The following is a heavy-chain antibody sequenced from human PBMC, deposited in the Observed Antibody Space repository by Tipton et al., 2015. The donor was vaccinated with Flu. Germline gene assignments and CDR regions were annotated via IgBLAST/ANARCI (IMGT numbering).Heavy chain of an antibody. CDR1: GGSISSSSYY. V-gene: IGHV4-39*01. J-gene: IGHJ4*02. CDR2: IYYSGST. CDR3: ARGRGYYYDFDY. D-gene: IGHD3-22*01. Sequence: TLSLTCTVPGGSISSSSYYWGWIRQPPGKGLEWIGSIYYSGSTYYNPSLKSRVTISVDTSKNQFSLKLSSVTAADTAVYYCARGRGYYYDFDYWGQGTLVAVSS.